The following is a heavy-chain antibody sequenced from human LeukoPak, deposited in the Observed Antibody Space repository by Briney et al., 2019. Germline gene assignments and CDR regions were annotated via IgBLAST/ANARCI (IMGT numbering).Heavy chain of an antibody. CDR1: GYTFTSYD. Sequence: ASVKVSCKASGYTFTSYDINWVRQATGQGLEWMGWMNPNSGNTGYAQKFQGRVTMTRNTSISTAYMELSSLRSEDTAVYYCARAPTMAAFGWFDPWGQGTLVTVSS. CDR3: ARAPTMAAFGWFDP. D-gene: IGHD5-24*01. V-gene: IGHV1-8*01. J-gene: IGHJ5*02. CDR2: MNPNSGNT.